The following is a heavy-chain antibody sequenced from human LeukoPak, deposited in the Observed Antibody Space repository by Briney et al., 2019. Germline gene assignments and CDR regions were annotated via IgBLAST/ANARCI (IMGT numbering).Heavy chain of an antibody. Sequence: ASVKVSCKASGYTFTSYGISWVRQAPGQGLEWMGWISAYNGNTNYAQKFQGRVTINRNTSISTAYMELVSLRSEDTAVYYCARGCRGAARLYCYYYMDVWGEGTTVADSS. J-gene: IGHJ6*03. CDR2: ISAYNGNT. CDR1: GYTFTSYG. CDR3: ARGCRGAARLYCYYYMDV. D-gene: IGHD6-25*01. V-gene: IGHV1-18*01.